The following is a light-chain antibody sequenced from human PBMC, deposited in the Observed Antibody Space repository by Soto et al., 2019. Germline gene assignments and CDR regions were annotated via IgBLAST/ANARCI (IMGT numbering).Light chain of an antibody. V-gene: IGKV1-27*01. Sequence: DIQMTQSPASLSASMGDRVTITCRASQGITNYLAWYQQKPGKVPRLLIYAASTLQSGVPSRFSGSGSGTDFTLTIYGLQPEDVATYFCQKYNRAPLTFGGGTKVEIK. CDR2: AAS. CDR3: QKYNRAPLT. CDR1: QGITNY. J-gene: IGKJ4*01.